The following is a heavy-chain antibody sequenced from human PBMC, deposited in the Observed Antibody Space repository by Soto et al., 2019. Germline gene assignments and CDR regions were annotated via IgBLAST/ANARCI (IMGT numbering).Heavy chain of an antibody. J-gene: IGHJ4*02. D-gene: IGHD2-21*02. CDR2: IDGSGTAM. Sequence: GGSLRLSCAASGFTFSSFRMNWIRQAPGKGLEWVSHIDGSGTAMSYVDSVKGRFTISRDNAKNSLYLEMTSLRDEDTAVYYCARQLYTVVTPQDYWGRGTLVTVSS. CDR1: GFTFSSFR. V-gene: IGHV3-48*02. CDR3: ARQLYTVVTPQDY.